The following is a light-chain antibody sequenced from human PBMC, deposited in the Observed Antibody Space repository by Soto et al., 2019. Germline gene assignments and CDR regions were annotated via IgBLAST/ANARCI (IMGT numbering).Light chain of an antibody. CDR2: EVS. V-gene: IGLV2-8*01. CDR1: SSDVGGYNY. CDR3: SSYAGYNILYV. J-gene: IGLJ1*01. Sequence: QSALTQPPSASGSPGQSVTISCTGTSSDVGGYNYVSWYQQHPGKAPRLMIYEVSKRPSGVPDRFSGSKSGNTASLTVSGLQAEGEADYFCSSYAGYNILYVFGTGTKVTVL.